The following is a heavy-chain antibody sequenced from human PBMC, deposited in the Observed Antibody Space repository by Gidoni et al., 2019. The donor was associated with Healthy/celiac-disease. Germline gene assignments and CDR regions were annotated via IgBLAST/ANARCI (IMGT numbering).Heavy chain of an antibody. CDR2: ISGSGGST. J-gene: IGHJ3*02. D-gene: IGHD5-12*01. CDR3: AKDQWGGGYSGYASGVLAFDI. Sequence: GFTFSSYAMSWVRQAPGKGLEWVSAISGSGGSTYYADSVKGRFTISRDNSKNTLYLQMNSLRAEDTAVYYCAKDQWGGGYSGYASGVLAFDIWGQGTMVTVSS. CDR1: GFTFSSYA. V-gene: IGHV3-23*01.